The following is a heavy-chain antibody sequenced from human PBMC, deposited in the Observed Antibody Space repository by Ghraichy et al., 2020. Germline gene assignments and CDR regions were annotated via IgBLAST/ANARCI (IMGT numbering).Heavy chain of an antibody. CDR2: INHSGST. CDR3: ARAPWELLGLDFGY. D-gene: IGHD1-26*01. J-gene: IGHJ4*02. V-gene: IGHV4-34*01. CDR1: GGSFSGYY. Sequence: SETLSLTCAVYGGSFSGYYWSWIRQPPGKGLEWIGEINHSGSTNYNPSLKSRVTISVDTSKNQFSLKLSSVTAADTAVYYCARAPWELLGLDFGYWGQGTLVTVSS.